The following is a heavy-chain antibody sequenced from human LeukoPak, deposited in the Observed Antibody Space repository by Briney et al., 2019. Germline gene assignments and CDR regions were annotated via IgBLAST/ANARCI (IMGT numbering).Heavy chain of an antibody. CDR3: ARESAVAGIFDY. CDR1: GFTFSSYG. D-gene: IGHD6-19*01. V-gene: IGHV3-33*01. Sequence: GGSLRLSCAASGFTFSSYGMHWVRQAPGKGLEWVAVIWYDGSNKYYADSVKGRFTISRDNSKSTLYLQMNSLRAEDTAVYYCARESAVAGIFDYWGQGTLVTVSS. CDR2: IWYDGSNK. J-gene: IGHJ4*02.